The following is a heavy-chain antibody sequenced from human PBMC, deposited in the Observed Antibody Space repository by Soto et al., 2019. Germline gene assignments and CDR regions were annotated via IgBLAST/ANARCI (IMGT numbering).Heavy chain of an antibody. J-gene: IGHJ4*02. CDR3: ARREYDSGTGYALDY. CDR2: INSDGIST. D-gene: IGHD3-9*01. Sequence: EVQLMESGGGLVQPGGSLRLSCTASGFTFSTYWMHWVRQAPGKGLVWFAHINSDGISTIYADSVKGRFTISRDNAKNPLTIQINSLRVEATAVYFCARREYDSGTGYALDYWGQGTLVTVSS. V-gene: IGHV3-74*01. CDR1: GFTFSTYW.